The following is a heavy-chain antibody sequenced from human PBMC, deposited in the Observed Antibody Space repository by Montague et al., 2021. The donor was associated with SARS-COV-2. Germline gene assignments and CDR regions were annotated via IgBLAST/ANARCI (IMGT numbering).Heavy chain of an antibody. D-gene: IGHD3-10*01. CDR3: ARDRFDFGAGRRGTIDF. V-gene: IGHV4-4*07. J-gene: IGHJ4*02. CDR2: MHFTGKT. Sequence: SETLSLTCSVSGDSITNHYWSWIRQPAGKGLEWIGRMHFTGKTSFSPFFSSRLTMSADTSKNQFSLKLTSVTAADTAIYFCARDRFDFGAGRRGTIDFWGQGTLVTASS. CDR1: GDSITNHY.